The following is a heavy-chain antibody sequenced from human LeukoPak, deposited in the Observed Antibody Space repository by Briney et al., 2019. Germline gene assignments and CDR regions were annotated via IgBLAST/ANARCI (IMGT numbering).Heavy chain of an antibody. J-gene: IGHJ6*02. CDR3: ARDGATLVRGVLHSYFYYGMDV. V-gene: IGHV1-3*01. D-gene: IGHD3-10*01. Sequence: ASVKVSCKTSGYSFSGYIIHWVRQAPGQRPEWMGWINAGNDKTKYSQKFQDRVTMTKDTSASTAYMELSSLTSDDTGVYYCARDGATLVRGVLHSYFYYGMDVWGQGTTVIVSS. CDR2: INAGNDKT. CDR1: GYSFSGYI.